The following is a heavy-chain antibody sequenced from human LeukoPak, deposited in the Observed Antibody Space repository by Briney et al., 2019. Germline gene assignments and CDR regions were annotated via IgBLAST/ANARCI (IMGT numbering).Heavy chain of an antibody. CDR1: GFAFCAYA. Sequence: SGGSLTLSCGAWGFAFCAYAVMGVRQSPGKGGVGVSTICGRGGHSFYADSVRGRFTLSRANSKKAVSLQMTSLRGKDTAVYSCARGGTTMTHAPHGEVVPITLDGFEVSGEGTLV. CDR3: ARGGTTMTHAPHGEVVPITLDGFEV. J-gene: IGHJ3*01. CDR2: ICGRGGHS. V-gene: IGHV3-23*01. D-gene: IGHD4-17*01.